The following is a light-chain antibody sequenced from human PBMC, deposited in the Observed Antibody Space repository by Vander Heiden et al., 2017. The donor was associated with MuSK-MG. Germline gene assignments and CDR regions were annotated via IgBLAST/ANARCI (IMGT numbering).Light chain of an antibody. V-gene: IGLV2-14*03. CDR3: SSYSSSSTPYV. Sequence: QSALTQPASVSGSPGQSLTISCRGIRNDIGPSSFVSLYQQHPGKAPKLLIYEVTNRPSGISSRFSGSKSGNTASLSIAGLLPEDEDEYYCSSYSSSSTPYVFGGGTKVTVL. J-gene: IGLJ1*01. CDR2: EVT. CDR1: RNDIGPSSF.